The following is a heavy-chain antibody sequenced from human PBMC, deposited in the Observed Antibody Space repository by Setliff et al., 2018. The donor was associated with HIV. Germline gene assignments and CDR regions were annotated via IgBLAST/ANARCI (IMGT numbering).Heavy chain of an antibody. V-gene: IGHV4-59*06. CDR1: GFTFSSYG. J-gene: IGHJ4*02. D-gene: IGHD3-3*01. CDR2: IYYSGSS. CDR3: ARNTFGSDSERLDS. Sequence: TSETLRLSCAASGFTFSSYGMHWVRQRPGKGLEWIGYIYYSGSSYYNPSLKSRVTISVDTSEKQFSLKLSSVTAADTAVYYCARNTFGSDSERLDSWGQGTLVTVSS.